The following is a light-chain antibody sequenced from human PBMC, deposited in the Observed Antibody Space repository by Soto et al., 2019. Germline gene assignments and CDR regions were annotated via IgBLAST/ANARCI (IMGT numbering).Light chain of an antibody. CDR3: QQYDNWPRT. J-gene: IGKJ4*01. CDR2: AAS. CDR1: QSVSTN. V-gene: IGKV3-15*01. Sequence: EIVMTQSPATLSVSPGERATLSCRASQSVSTNLAWYQQKPGQAPRLLIFAASIRTIGTPDRFSGSGSGTDFTLTISGLQSEDFAGYYCQQYDNWPRTFGGGTKVDIK.